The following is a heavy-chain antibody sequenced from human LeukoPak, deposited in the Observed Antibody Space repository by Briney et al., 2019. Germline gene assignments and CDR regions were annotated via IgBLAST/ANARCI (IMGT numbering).Heavy chain of an antibody. CDR2: IYTSGST. V-gene: IGHV4-61*02. D-gene: IGHD3-3*01. Sequence: SETLSLTCTVSGGSISSGSYYWSWIRQPAGKGLEWIGRIYTSGSTNYNPSLKSRVTISVDTSKNQFSLKLSSVTAADTAVYYCARDVLEWDDAFDIWGQGTMVTVSS. CDR3: ARDVLEWDDAFDI. CDR1: GGSISSGSYY. J-gene: IGHJ3*02.